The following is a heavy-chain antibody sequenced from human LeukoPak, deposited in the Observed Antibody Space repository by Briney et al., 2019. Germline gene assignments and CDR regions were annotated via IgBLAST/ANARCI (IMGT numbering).Heavy chain of an antibody. D-gene: IGHD6-13*01. CDR3: ARSVAAAALDY. CDR1: GFTFSSYS. CDR2: ISSSSYI. V-gene: IGHV3-21*01. Sequence: GGSLRLSCAASGFTFSSYSMNWVRQAPGKGLEWVSSISSSSYIYYADSVKGRFTISRDNAKNSLYLQMNSLRAEDTAVYYCARSVAAAALDYWGQGTLVTVSS. J-gene: IGHJ4*02.